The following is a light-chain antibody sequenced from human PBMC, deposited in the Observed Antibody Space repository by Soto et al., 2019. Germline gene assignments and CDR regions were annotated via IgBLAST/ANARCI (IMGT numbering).Light chain of an antibody. CDR3: QQYYISWS. J-gene: IGKJ1*01. V-gene: IGKV1-5*01. CDR1: QSVRSW. Sequence: EIQMTQSPATLAASVGDRVTITCRASQSVRSWLAWYQQKPGKVPKLLIFDVSILASGVPSRFSGSGSGTEFTLTISSLQPEDFATYSCQQYYISWSFGQGTKVDIK. CDR2: DVS.